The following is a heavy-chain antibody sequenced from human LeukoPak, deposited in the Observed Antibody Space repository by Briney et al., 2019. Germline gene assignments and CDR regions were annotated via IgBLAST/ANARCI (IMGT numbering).Heavy chain of an antibody. Sequence: SETLSLTCTVSGGSVSSGSYYWSWIRQPPGKGLEWIGYIYYSGSTNYNPSLKSRVTISVDTSKNQFSLKLISVTAADTAVYYCARNGGSSSSHYYGMDVWGQGTTVTVSS. D-gene: IGHD6-6*01. CDR2: IYYSGST. V-gene: IGHV4-61*01. J-gene: IGHJ6*02. CDR1: GGSVSSGSYY. CDR3: ARNGGSSSSHYYGMDV.